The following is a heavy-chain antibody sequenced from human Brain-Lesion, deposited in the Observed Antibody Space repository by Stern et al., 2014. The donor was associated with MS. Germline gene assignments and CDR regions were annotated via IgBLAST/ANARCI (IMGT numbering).Heavy chain of an antibody. CDR3: ARVYNTIYGIVTQRGSGMDV. D-gene: IGHD3-3*01. Sequence: EVQLEESGGGLVQPGGSLTISCTAAGFTFGNYWMTWVRQAPGKGLEWVANIKAGGTEKNYVDSVKGRFTISRDNARNSLYLQMNSLRVEDTALYYCARVYNTIYGIVTQRGSGMDVWGQGTTVIVSS. CDR2: IKAGGTEK. CDR1: GFTFGNYW. J-gene: IGHJ6*02. V-gene: IGHV3-7*01.